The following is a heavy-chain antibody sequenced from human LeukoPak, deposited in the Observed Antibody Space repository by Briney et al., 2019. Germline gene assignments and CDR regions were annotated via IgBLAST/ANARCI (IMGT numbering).Heavy chain of an antibody. CDR2: ISTGGSR. CDR1: GFSFGNYA. V-gene: IGHV3-23*01. D-gene: IGHD2-15*01. J-gene: IGHJ5*02. CDR3: ARDTGQYTPGTPGFTRFGP. Sequence: PGGSLRLSCAASGFSFGNYAMNWVRQAPGKGLEWVSGISTGGSRYYADSVKGRFSISRDNSKSTLSLQMNSLRAEDTAVYYCARDTGQYTPGTPGFTRFGPWGQGTLVTVSS.